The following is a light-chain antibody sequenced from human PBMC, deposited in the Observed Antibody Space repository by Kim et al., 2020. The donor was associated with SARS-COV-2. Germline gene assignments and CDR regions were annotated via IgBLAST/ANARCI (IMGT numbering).Light chain of an antibody. Sequence: QRVTISCTGTSSNIGAHFDVHWYRHLPGTAPKLLIYGNSNRPSGVPDRVSGSKSGTSASLAIIGLQAEDEADYYCQSYDSSLSGWVFGGGTKLTVL. J-gene: IGLJ3*02. CDR1: SSNIGAHFD. CDR2: GNS. V-gene: IGLV1-40*01. CDR3: QSYDSSLSGWV.